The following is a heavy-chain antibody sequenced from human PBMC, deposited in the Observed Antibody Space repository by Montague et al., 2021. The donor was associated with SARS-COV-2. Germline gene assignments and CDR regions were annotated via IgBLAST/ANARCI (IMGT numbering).Heavy chain of an antibody. CDR3: AGDRVRIYHFDL. D-gene: IGHD1-14*01. V-gene: IGHV4-59*01. CDR1: GGSISSYY. J-gene: IGHJ3*01. Sequence: SETLSLTCTVSGGSISSYYWNWIRQPPGKGLEWIGYIYYSGSTNYNPSLKSRVTISVDTSKNQMSLRLNSVTAADTAVYYCAGDRVRIYHFDLWGQGTLVTVSS. CDR2: IYYSGST.